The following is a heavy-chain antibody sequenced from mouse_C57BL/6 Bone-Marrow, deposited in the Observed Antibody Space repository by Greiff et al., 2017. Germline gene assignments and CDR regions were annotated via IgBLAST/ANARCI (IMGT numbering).Heavy chain of an antibody. V-gene: IGHV1-72*01. D-gene: IGHD1-1*01. Sequence: QVQLQQPGAELVKPGASVKLSCKASGYTFTSYWMHWVKQRPGRGLEWIGRIDPNSGGTKYNEKFKSKATLTVDKPSSTAYMQLSSLTSEDSAVYYCARSKVITTVVARGYAMDYWGQGTSVTVSS. J-gene: IGHJ4*01. CDR3: ARSKVITTVVARGYAMDY. CDR2: IDPNSGGT. CDR1: GYTFTSYW.